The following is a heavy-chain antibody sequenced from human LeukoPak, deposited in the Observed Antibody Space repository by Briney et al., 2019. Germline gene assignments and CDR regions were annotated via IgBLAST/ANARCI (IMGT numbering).Heavy chain of an antibody. D-gene: IGHD6-13*01. J-gene: IGHJ5*02. Sequence: KSGGSLRLSCAASGFTSSSYSMNWVRQAPGKGLEWVSSISSSSSYIYYADSVKGRFTISRDNAKNSLYLQMNSLRAEDTAVYYCARDPRGHSSSWYWELDWFDPWGQGTLVTVSS. CDR1: GFTSSSYS. V-gene: IGHV3-21*01. CDR3: ARDPRGHSSSWYWELDWFDP. CDR2: ISSSSSYI.